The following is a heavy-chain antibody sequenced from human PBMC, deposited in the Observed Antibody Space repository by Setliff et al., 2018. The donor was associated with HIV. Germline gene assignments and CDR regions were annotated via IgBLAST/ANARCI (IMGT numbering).Heavy chain of an antibody. Sequence: ASVKVSCKASGYTFTSYAIHWVRQAPGQRLEWMGWINAGNGNTKYSQEFQGRVTITRDTSASTAYMELSSLRSEDKAVYYCAREHETLAGISLDYWGQGTLVTVSS. CDR3: AREHETLAGISLDY. CDR2: INAGNGNT. D-gene: IGHD6-19*01. V-gene: IGHV1-3*01. J-gene: IGHJ4*02. CDR1: GYTFTSYA.